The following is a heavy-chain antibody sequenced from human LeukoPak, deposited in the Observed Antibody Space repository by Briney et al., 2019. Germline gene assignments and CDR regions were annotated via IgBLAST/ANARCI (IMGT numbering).Heavy chain of an antibody. J-gene: IGHJ5*02. CDR3: AKDRERYCSSTSSFFNGPAP. V-gene: IGHV3-23*01. CDR2: ISGSGGST. D-gene: IGHD2-2*01. Sequence: GGSLRLSCAASGFTFSSYAMSWVRQAPGKGLEWVSAISGSGGSTYYADSVKGRFTISRDNSKNTLYLQMNSLRAEDTAVYYCAKDRERYCSSTSSFFNGPAPGGRGPRVTVP. CDR1: GFTFSSYA.